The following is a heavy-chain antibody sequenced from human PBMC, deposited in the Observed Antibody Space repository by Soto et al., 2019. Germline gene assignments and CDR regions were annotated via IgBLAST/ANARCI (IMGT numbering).Heavy chain of an antibody. J-gene: IGHJ6*03. CDR1: GGSFSGYY. V-gene: IGHV4-34*01. Sequence: SETLSLTCAVYGGSFSGYYWSWIRQPPGKGLEWIGEINHSGSTNYNPSLKSRVTISVDMSKNQFSLKLSSVTAADTAVYYCARASRRTAMVTRYYYYYYMDGWGKGTTVTVSS. CDR3: ARASRRTAMVTRYYYYYYMDG. D-gene: IGHD5-18*01. CDR2: INHSGST.